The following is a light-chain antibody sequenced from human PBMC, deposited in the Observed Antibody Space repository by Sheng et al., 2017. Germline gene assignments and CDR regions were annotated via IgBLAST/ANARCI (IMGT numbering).Light chain of an antibody. CDR2: GAS. CDR3: HQYDSWPQS. J-gene: IGKJ2*03. V-gene: IGKV3-15*01. Sequence: ETVLTQSPGTLSLSPGERATLSCRASQSVRSNLAWYQLKRGQAPRLLIYGASTRASGLPARFSGSGSGTDFTLTISSLQFEDSAVYYCHQYDSWPQSFGQGTKLEI. CDR1: QSVRSN.